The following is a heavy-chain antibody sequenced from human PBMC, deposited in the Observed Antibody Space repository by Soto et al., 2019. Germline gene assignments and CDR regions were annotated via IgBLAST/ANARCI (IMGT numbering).Heavy chain of an antibody. CDR3: ARPLQQWLVQYYFDY. CDR1: GFTFSSYA. CDR2: ISYDGSNK. J-gene: IGHJ4*02. Sequence: QVQLVESGGGVVQPGRSLRLSCAASGFTFSSYAMHWVRQAPGKGLEWVAVISYDGSNKYYADSVKGRFTISRDNSKNTLYLQMNSLRAEDTAVYYCARPLQQWLVQYYFDYWGQGTLVTVSS. D-gene: IGHD6-19*01. V-gene: IGHV3-30-3*01.